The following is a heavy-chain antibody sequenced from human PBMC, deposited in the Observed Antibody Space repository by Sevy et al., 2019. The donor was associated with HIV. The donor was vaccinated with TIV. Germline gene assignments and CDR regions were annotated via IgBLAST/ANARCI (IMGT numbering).Heavy chain of an antibody. V-gene: IGHV3-9*01. J-gene: IGHJ4*02. CDR3: AKDSGYNYSSMDF. CDR2: ISWNSGAI. Sequence: GGSLRLSCAASEFIFDDYAMHWVRQVPGRGLQWVSGISWNSGAIDYADSVKGRFTMSRDNAKNSLYLQMNNLRLEDTALYFCAKDSGYNYSSMDFWGQGTLGTVFS. CDR1: EFIFDDYA. D-gene: IGHD5-18*01.